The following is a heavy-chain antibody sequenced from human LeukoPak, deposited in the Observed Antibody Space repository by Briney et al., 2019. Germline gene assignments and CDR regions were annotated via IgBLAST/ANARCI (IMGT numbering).Heavy chain of an antibody. Sequence: ASVKVSCRASGYTFTDYYMHWLRQAPGQGLEWIGIINPSDGSTTYAQKFQGRVTMTRDMSTSTVYMELSSLRSEDTAVYYCARDGRRYYDSSGYYDYWGQGTLVTVSS. CDR1: GYTFTDYY. D-gene: IGHD3-22*01. V-gene: IGHV1-46*01. CDR3: ARDGRRYYDSSGYYDY. CDR2: INPSDGST. J-gene: IGHJ4*02.